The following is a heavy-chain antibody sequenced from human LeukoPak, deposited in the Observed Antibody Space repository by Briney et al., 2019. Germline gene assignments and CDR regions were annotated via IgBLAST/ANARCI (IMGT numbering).Heavy chain of an antibody. CDR1: GYTFTSYD. J-gene: IGHJ5*02. D-gene: IGHD4-17*01. Sequence: GASVKVSCKASGYTFTSYDINWVRQATGQGLEWMGWMNPNSGNTGYAQKFQDRVTMTRNTSISTAYMELSSLRSEDTAVYYCARGLPKNDYGDYGGTWFDPWGQGTLVTVSS. CDR3: ARGLPKNDYGDYGGTWFDP. V-gene: IGHV1-8*01. CDR2: MNPNSGNT.